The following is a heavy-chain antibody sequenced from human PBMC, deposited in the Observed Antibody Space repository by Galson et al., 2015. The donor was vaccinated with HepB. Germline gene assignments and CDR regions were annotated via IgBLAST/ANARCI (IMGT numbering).Heavy chain of an antibody. CDR2: IKQDGSEK. V-gene: IGHV3-7*03. CDR3: AREDAEQWLVPSRRFDY. D-gene: IGHD6-19*01. Sequence: SLRLSCAASGFTFSSYWMSWVRQAPGKGLEWVANIKQDGSEKYYVDSVKGRFTISRDNAKNSLYLQMNSLRAEDTAVYYCAREDAEQWLVPSRRFDYWGQGTLVTVSS. J-gene: IGHJ4*02. CDR1: GFTFSSYW.